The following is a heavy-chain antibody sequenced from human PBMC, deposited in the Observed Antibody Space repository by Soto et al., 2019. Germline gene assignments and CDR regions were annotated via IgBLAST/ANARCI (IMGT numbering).Heavy chain of an antibody. CDR1: GYTFTSYA. CDR3: ARGPKSGNCFLPYYGY. Sequence: ASVKVSCKASGYTFTSYAMHWVRQAPGQRPERMGWINAGNGDTKYSQKFQGRVTIIRDTSASTAYMELSSLRSEDSAVFFCARGPKSGNCFLPYYGYECKGTLVTVSS. V-gene: IGHV1-3*01. J-gene: IGHJ4*02. CDR2: INAGNGDT. D-gene: IGHD1-26*01.